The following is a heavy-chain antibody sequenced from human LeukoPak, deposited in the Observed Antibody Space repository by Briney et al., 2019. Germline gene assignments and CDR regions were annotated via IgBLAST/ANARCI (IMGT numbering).Heavy chain of an antibody. CDR2: INHSGST. Sequence: SETLSLTCAVYGGSFSGYYWSWIRQPPGKGLEWIGEINHSGSTNYNPSLKSRVTISVDTSKNQFSLKLSSVTAADTAVYYCATSSGCYPLGYWGQGTLVTVSP. CDR3: ATSSGCYPLGY. CDR1: GGSFSGYY. J-gene: IGHJ4*02. V-gene: IGHV4-34*01. D-gene: IGHD6-19*01.